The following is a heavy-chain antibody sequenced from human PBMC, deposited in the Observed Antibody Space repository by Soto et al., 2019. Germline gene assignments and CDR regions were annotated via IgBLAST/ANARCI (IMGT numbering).Heavy chain of an antibody. CDR3: ARVGGYYDSSGYYYAFDM. CDR2: ISSSSTI. Sequence: GGSLRLSCAASGFTFSSYSMNWVRQDPGKGLEWVSYISSSSTIYYADSVKGRFTISRDNAKNSLYLQMNSMRDEDTAVYYCARVGGYYDSSGYYYAFDMWNQATMDTVSS. D-gene: IGHD3-22*01. V-gene: IGHV3-48*02. CDR1: GFTFSSYS. J-gene: IGHJ3*02.